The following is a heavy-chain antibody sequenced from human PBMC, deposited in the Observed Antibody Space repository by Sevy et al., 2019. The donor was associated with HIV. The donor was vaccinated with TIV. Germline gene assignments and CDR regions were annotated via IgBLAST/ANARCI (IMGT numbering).Heavy chain of an antibody. J-gene: IGHJ4*02. CDR1: GYTFSNYG. CDR2: ISSYIGNT. CDR3: ARDRVPYSSSCEFDY. D-gene: IGHD6-13*01. Sequence: ASVKVSCKASGYTFSNYGINWVRQAPGHGLEWMGWISSYIGNTNYAQKFQGRVTMTIDTPTSTGYMELRSLRSDDTAMYYCARDRVPYSSSCEFDYWGQGTLVTVSS. V-gene: IGHV1-18*01.